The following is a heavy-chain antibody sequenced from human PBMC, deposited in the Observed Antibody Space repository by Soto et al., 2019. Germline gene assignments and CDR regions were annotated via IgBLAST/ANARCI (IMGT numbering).Heavy chain of an antibody. D-gene: IGHD2-8*02. Sequence: HPGGSLRLSCAASGFICISYDISWCRQAPGKGLEWVSTILVDGRTFYVDSVKGRFTISRDNSKNTVYLQMNSLTAGDTALYYCAKATATGGGAFDICGQGTMVTVSS. V-gene: IGHV3-23*01. CDR3: AKATATGGGAFDI. CDR1: GFICISYD. J-gene: IGHJ3*02. CDR2: ILVDGRT.